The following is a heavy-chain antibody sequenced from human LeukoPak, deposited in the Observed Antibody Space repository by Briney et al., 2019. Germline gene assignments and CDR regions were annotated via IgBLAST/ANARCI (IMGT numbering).Heavy chain of an antibody. CDR1: GGSISSYY. D-gene: IGHD3-22*01. J-gene: IGHJ4*02. V-gene: IGHV4-59*01. CDR2: IYYSGST. Sequence: SETLSLNCTVSGGSISSYYWSWIRQPPGKGLEWIGYIYYSGSTNYNPSLKSRVTISVDTSKNQFSLKLSSVTAADTAVYYCASFNWLSHFDYWGQGTLVTVSS. CDR3: ASFNWLSHFDY.